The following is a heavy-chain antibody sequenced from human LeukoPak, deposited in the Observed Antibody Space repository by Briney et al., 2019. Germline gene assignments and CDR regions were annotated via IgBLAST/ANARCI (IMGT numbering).Heavy chain of an antibody. D-gene: IGHD3-3*01. CDR2: IFYSGST. V-gene: IGHV4-30-4*02. CDR3: AREVAYYDFWSGYYIGYFDY. CDR1: GGPISSGDYY. Sequence: PSETLSLTCTVSGGPISSGDYYWSWIRQPPGKGLEWIGYIFYSGSTYYNPSLKSRVTISVDTSKNQFSLKLSSVTAADTAVYYCAREVAYYDFWSGYYIGYFDYWGQGTLVTVSS. J-gene: IGHJ4*02.